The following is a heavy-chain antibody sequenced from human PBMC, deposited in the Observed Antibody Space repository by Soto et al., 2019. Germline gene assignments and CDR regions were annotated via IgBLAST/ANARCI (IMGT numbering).Heavy chain of an antibody. CDR1: GFTFSSYS. V-gene: IGHV3-21*01. CDR2: ISSSSSYI. J-gene: IGHJ6*02. Sequence: GGSLRLSCAASGFTFSSYSMNWVRQAPGKGLEWVSSISSSSSYIYYADSVKGRFTISRDNAKNSLYLQMNSLRAEDTAVYYCARDLNYGHNYDFWSGYHYYGMDVWGQGTTVTVSS. CDR3: ARDLNYGHNYDFWSGYHYYGMDV. D-gene: IGHD3-3*01.